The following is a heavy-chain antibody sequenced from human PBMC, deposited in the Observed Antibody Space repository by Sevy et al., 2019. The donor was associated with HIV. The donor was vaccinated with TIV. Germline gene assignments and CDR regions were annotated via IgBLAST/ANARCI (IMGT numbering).Heavy chain of an antibody. Sequence: GGSLRLSCAASGFTVSSNYMSWVCQAPGKGLEWVSIIYSGGNTYYADSVKGRFTISGDNSKNTLYLQINSLRAEDTAVYYCAHAITSPYDAFDIWGQGTMVTVSS. J-gene: IGHJ3*02. D-gene: IGHD2-2*01. CDR3: AHAITSPYDAFDI. CDR1: GFTVSSNY. CDR2: IYSGGNT. V-gene: IGHV3-66*01.